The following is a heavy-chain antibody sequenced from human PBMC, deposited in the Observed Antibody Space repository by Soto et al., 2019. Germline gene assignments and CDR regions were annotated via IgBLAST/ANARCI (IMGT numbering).Heavy chain of an antibody. Sequence: QLQLQESGTGLVTPSETLSLTSNVSGDSISSSRYYWGWFRQPPGKGLEWIEGIYYSGSTYYNPSLTSRVTISVATSKNQSSLNLSAVTAADTAMYYCESTTNDAFDIWGQGTMVTVSS. CDR2: IYYSGST. CDR3: ESTTNDAFDI. CDR1: GDSISSSRYY. D-gene: IGHD1-26*01. J-gene: IGHJ3*02. V-gene: IGHV4-39*01.